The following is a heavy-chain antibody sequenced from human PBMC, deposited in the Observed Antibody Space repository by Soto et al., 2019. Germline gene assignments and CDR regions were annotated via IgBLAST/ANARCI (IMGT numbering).Heavy chain of an antibody. CDR1: GFTFSSYG. Sequence: GGSLRLSCAASGFTFSSYGMHWVRQAPGKGLEWVAVISYDGSNKYYADSVKGRFTISRDNSKNTLYLQMNSLRAEDTAVYYCAKDHSYYYYYMDVWGKGTTVTVSS. CDR3: AKDHSYYYYYMDV. CDR2: ISYDGSNK. J-gene: IGHJ6*03. V-gene: IGHV3-30*18.